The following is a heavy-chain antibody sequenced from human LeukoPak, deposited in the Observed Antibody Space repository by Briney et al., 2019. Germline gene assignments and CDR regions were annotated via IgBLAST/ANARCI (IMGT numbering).Heavy chain of an antibody. CDR2: IKQDGSEK. J-gene: IGHJ4*02. CDR1: GLTFSSYW. V-gene: IGHV3-7*01. CDR3: ARKNGLDY. Sequence: GGSLRLSCAASGLTFSSYWMSWVRQAPGKGLEWVANIKQDGSEKYYVDSVKGRFTISRDNAKNSLYLQMNSLRAEDTAAYYCARKNGLDYWGQGTLVTVSS.